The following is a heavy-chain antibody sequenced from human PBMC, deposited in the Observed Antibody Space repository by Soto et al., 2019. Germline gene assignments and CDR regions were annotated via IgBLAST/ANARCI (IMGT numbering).Heavy chain of an antibody. Sequence: EVQLVESGGGLVQPGGSLRLSCAASGFTFSSYWMSWVRQAPGKGLEWVANIKQDGSEKYYVDSVKGRFTISRDNAKNSLYLQMNSLRAEDTAVYYCARDLRRWVGIVPGYWGQGTLVTVSS. V-gene: IGHV3-7*05. D-gene: IGHD2-2*01. CDR3: ARDLRRWVGIVPGY. CDR1: GFTFSSYW. J-gene: IGHJ4*02. CDR2: IKQDGSEK.